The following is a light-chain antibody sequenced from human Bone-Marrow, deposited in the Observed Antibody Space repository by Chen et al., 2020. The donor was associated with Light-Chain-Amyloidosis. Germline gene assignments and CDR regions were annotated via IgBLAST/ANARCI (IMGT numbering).Light chain of an antibody. J-gene: IGLJ3*02. V-gene: IGLV2-11*01. CDR3: SSYAGSYTWV. CDR2: DVS. Sequence: QSALTQPRSVSGSPGQSITISCTGTSGDVGGYYFVSWYQQHPGKATQLIIYDVSKRPPGVPDRFSGSKSGNTASLTVHGLQAEDEADYYCSSYAGSYTWVFGGGTKLTVL. CDR1: SGDVGGYYF.